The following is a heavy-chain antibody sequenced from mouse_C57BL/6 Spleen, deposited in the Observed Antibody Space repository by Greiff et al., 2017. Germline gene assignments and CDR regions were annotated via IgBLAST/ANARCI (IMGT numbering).Heavy chain of an antibody. CDR3: AREEGIDYDEAY. D-gene: IGHD2-4*01. V-gene: IGHV1-55*01. CDR1: GYTFTSYW. CDR2: IYPGSGST. Sequence: QVQLQQPGAELVKPGASVKMSCKASGYTFTSYWITWVKQRPGQGLEWIGDIYPGSGSTNYNEKFKSKATLTVDTSSSTAYMQLSSLTSEDSAVYYCAREEGIDYDEAYWGQGTLVTVSA. J-gene: IGHJ3*01.